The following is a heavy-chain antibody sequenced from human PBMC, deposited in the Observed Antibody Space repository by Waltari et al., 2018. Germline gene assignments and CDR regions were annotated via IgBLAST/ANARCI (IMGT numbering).Heavy chain of an antibody. CDR3: ARDVHQLESC. CDR1: GFTFSSYS. J-gene: IGHJ4*02. V-gene: IGHV3-21*01. D-gene: IGHD6-6*01. CDR2: ISSSSSYI. Sequence: EVQLVESGGGLVKPGGSLRLSCAASGFTFSSYSMNWVRQAPGKGLEWVSSISSSSSYIYYADSVKGRFTISRENAKNSLYLQMNSLRAEDTAVYYCARDVHQLESCWGQGTLVTVSS.